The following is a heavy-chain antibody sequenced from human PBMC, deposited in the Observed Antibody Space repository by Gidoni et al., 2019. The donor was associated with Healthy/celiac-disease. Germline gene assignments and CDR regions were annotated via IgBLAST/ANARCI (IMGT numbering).Heavy chain of an antibody. D-gene: IGHD3-22*01. Sequence: QVQLVESGGGVVQPGRSLRLSCAASGFTFSSYGMHWVRQAPGKGLGWVAVIWYDGSNKYYADSVKGRFTISRDNSKNTLYLQMNSLRAEDTAVYYCARGPTYYYDSSGYYARGVHYYFDYWGQGTLVTVSS. CDR1: GFTFSSYG. CDR2: IWYDGSNK. V-gene: IGHV3-33*01. CDR3: ARGPTYYYDSSGYYARGVHYYFDY. J-gene: IGHJ4*02.